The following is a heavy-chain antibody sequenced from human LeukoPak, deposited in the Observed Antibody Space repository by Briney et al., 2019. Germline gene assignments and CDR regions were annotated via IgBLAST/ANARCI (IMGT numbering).Heavy chain of an antibody. CDR1: GASINNNF. Sequence: KTSETLSLTCTVSGASINNNFWTWIRQPPGKGLEWIGYIYSSGSANYNPSLKSRVIISGDTSKNQISLNLTSVTAADTAVYFCARRRDYYDTWGHGTLVTVSS. J-gene: IGHJ4*01. D-gene: IGHD3-22*01. V-gene: IGHV4-59*08. CDR3: ARRRDYYDT. CDR2: IYSSGSA.